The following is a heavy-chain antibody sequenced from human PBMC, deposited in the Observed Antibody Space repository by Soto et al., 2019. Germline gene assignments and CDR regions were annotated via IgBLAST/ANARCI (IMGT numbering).Heavy chain of an antibody. Sequence: ASVKVSCKASGYPFTSYGISWVRQAPGQGHERVAWISAYNGNRDTAQKFQGRVTMTLDTSTDTAHMELGDLTSADTGVYYCARGRIVASIHDAFEIWGQGTKVTVSS. CDR3: ARGRIVASIHDAFEI. CDR2: ISAYNGNR. CDR1: GYPFTSYG. V-gene: IGHV1-18*01. D-gene: IGHD5-12*01. J-gene: IGHJ3*02.